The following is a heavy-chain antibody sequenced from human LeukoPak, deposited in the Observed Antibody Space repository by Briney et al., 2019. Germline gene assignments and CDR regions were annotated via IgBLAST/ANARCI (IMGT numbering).Heavy chain of an antibody. CDR1: GFTFSSYS. J-gene: IGHJ4*02. V-gene: IGHV3-21*01. CDR3: ARDSLRYSGYDSLDY. Sequence: GGSLRLSCAASGFTFSSYSMNWVRQAPGKGLEWVSSISSSSSYIYYADSVEGRFTISRDNAKNSLYLQMNSLRAEDTAVYYCARDSLRYSGYDSLDYWGQGTLVTVSS. CDR2: ISSSSSYI. D-gene: IGHD5-12*01.